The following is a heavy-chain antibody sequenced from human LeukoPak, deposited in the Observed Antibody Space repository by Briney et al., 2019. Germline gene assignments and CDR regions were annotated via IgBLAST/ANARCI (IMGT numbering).Heavy chain of an antibody. V-gene: IGHV4-34*01. J-gene: IGHJ4*02. CDR1: GGSFSGYF. CDR3: ARGGLADRLGN. D-gene: IGHD6-6*01. CDR2: ISDSGST. Sequence: SETLSLTCAVYGGSFSGYFWTWIRQPPGKGLEWIGEISDSGSTNYNPSLKSRVTISVDTSQNQFSLRLSSVTAADTAVYYCARGGLADRLGNWGQGTLVTVSS.